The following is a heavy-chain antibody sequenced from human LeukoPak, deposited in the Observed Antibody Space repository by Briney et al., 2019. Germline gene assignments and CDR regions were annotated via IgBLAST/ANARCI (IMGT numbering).Heavy chain of an antibody. V-gene: IGHV3-21*01. CDR2: IRYGGTYI. CDR1: GFTFSIYT. J-gene: IGHJ6*02. CDR3: AREEDSSTIRSAHGMDV. Sequence: PGGSLRLSCATSGFTFSIYTMNWVRQARGKGQEGVSCIRYGGTYIYNADSVKGGFTISRDNAKNSLYLQMNNLRAEDTAVYYCAREEDSSTIRSAHGMDVWGQGTTVTVSS. D-gene: IGHD6-6*01.